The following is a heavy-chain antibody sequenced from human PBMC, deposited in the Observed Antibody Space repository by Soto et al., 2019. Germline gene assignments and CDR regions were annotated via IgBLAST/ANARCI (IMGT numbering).Heavy chain of an antibody. CDR2: IYVTGAV. D-gene: IGHD2-21*01. J-gene: IGHJ5*02. Sequence: SETLSLTCSVSGAALNSLNYYWSWKRQVPGKGLEWIGHIYVTGAVDYYPSLRDRITISQDTSERQFSLNLRLVTAANTAVYYYSRLRIATNTYKCFDPWGQRTLVPVP. V-gene: IGHV4-31*03. CDR3: SRLRIATNTYKCFDP. CDR1: GAALNSLNYY.